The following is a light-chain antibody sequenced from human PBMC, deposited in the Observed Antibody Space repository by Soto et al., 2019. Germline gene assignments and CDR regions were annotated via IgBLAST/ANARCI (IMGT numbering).Light chain of an antibody. CDR2: DVN. CDR3: SSYTPSGTGL. J-gene: IGLJ1*01. Sequence: QSVLTQPASVSGSPGQSITISCTGTSSDIGDYNYVSWYQQHPGKAPKLTIYDVNTRPSGVSNRFSGSKSGNTASLTISDLQAEDEADYYCSSYTPSGTGLFGTGTKVTVL. CDR1: SSDIGDYNY. V-gene: IGLV2-14*03.